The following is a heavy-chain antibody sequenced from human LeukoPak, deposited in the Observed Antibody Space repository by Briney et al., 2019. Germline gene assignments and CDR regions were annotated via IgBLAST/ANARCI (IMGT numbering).Heavy chain of an antibody. J-gene: IGHJ4*02. Sequence: GESLKISCASSGFTFSSYGMHWVRQAPGKGLEWVAVIWYDGSNKYYADSVKGRFTISRDNSKNTLYLQMNSLRAEDTAVYYCAKDWDYGSGSYEGPHYWGQGTLVTVSS. CDR1: GFTFSSYG. CDR3: AKDWDYGSGSYEGPHY. V-gene: IGHV3-33*06. D-gene: IGHD3-10*01. CDR2: IWYDGSNK.